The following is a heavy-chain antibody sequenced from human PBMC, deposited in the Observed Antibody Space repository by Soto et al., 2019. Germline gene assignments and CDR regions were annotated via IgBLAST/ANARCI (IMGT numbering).Heavy chain of an antibody. CDR2: ISWNSGTT. Sequence: EMRLVESGGALAKPGGSLRLSCEASGFSFEEYAMNWVRQGPGKGLEWVARISWNSGTTHYADSVKGRFAISRDNGKNLVYLEMNGLRIEDTALSYCAKDNLRSGLGNWFDPWGQGTWVSVSS. V-gene: IGHV3-9*01. CDR1: GFSFEEYA. J-gene: IGHJ5*02. CDR3: AKDNLRSGLGNWFDP. D-gene: IGHD6-19*01.